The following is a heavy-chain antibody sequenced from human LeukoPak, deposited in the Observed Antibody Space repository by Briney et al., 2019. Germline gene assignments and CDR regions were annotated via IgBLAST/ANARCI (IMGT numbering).Heavy chain of an antibody. V-gene: IGHV3-30-3*01. J-gene: IGHJ4*02. CDR3: VRDRSFSGTGPHFVD. Sequence: GGSLRLSCAASGFTFSNYAMDWVRQAPGKGLEWVAVISYDGSKQDYSDSVKGRFTISRDNSQNTLYLQMSSLRAEDTAVYYCVRDRSFSGTGPHFVDWGQGTQVTVSS. CDR2: ISYDGSKQ. CDR1: GFTFSNYA. D-gene: IGHD2-8*02.